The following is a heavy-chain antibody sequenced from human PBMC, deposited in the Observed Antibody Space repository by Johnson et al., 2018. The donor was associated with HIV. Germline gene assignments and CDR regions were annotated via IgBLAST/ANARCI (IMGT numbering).Heavy chain of an antibody. CDR1: GFTFSSYA. Sequence: QVQLVESGGGVVQPGRSLRLSCAASGFTFSSYAMHWVRQAPGKGLEWVAVISYDGSNKYYADSVKGRFTISRDNSKNTLYLQMNSLRAEDTAVYYCAKGWEGVTSGDAFDIWGQETMVTVSS. D-gene: IGHD2-21*02. CDR3: AKGWEGVTSGDAFDI. J-gene: IGHJ3*02. V-gene: IGHV3-30-3*01. CDR2: ISYDGSNK.